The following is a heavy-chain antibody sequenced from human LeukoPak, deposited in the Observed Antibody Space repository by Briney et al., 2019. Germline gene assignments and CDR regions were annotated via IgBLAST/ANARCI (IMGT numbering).Heavy chain of an antibody. V-gene: IGHV3-21*01. D-gene: IGHD6-19*01. CDR1: GFTFSSYS. CDR2: ISSSSSYI. Sequence: PGGSLRLSCAASGFTFSSYSMNWVRQAPGKGLEWVSSISSSSSYIYCADSVKGRFTISRDNAKNSLYLQMNSLRAEDTAVYYCARDLAGYSSGWSDYWGQGTLVTVSS. CDR3: ARDLAGYSSGWSDY. J-gene: IGHJ4*02.